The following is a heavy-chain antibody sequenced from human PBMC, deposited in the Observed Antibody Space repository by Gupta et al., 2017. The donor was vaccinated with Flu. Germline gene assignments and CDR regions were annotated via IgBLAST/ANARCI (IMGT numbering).Heavy chain of an antibody. CDR2: INPHSGST. Sequence: VQLVQSGPDVKKPGASLTVPFEASGYTFPDYSIHWVRHDPVQGLEWLGRINPHSGSTNFERKCEGRVTLSMETSISTADMELTRLRADDTAVYYVARGKFCSTASWYRWFDPWGQGTLVIVSS. V-gene: IGHV1-2*06. D-gene: IGHD2-2*02. CDR1: GYTFPDYS. J-gene: IGHJ5*02. CDR3: ARGKFCSTASWYRWFDP.